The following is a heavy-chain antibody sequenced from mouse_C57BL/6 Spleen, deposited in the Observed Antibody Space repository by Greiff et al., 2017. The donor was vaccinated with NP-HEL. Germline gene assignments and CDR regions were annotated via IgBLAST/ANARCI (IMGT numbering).Heavy chain of an antibody. CDR2: INPNNGGT. J-gene: IGHJ2*01. V-gene: IGHV1-18*01. CDR1: GYTFTDYN. CDR3: ARNGYGSRRGDFDY. D-gene: IGHD1-1*01. Sequence: EVQLQQSGPELVKPGASVKIPCKASGYTFTDYNMDWVKQSPGKSLEWIGDINPNNGGTIYNQKFKGKATLTGDKSSSTAYMELRSLTSEDTAVYYCARNGYGSRRGDFDYWGKGTTLTVSS.